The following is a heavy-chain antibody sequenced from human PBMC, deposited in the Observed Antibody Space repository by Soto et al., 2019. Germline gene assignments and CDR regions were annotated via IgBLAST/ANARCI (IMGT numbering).Heavy chain of an antibody. Sequence: SVKVSCKASGGTFSSYAISWVRQAPGQGLEWMGGIIPIFGTANYAQKFQGRVTITADESTSTAYMELSSLRSEDTAVYYCARGTRFLECPYYWGQGTLVTVSS. D-gene: IGHD3-3*01. V-gene: IGHV1-69*13. CDR2: IIPIFGTA. J-gene: IGHJ4*02. CDR3: ARGTRFLECPYY. CDR1: GGTFSSYA.